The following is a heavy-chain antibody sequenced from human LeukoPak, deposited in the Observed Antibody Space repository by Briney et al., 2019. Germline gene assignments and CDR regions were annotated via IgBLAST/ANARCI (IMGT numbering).Heavy chain of an antibody. CDR1: GGSISSYY. CDR2: MYYSGST. CDR3: ARETKYCSGGSCYSDGLDI. D-gene: IGHD2-15*01. V-gene: IGHV4-59*01. J-gene: IGHJ3*02. Sequence: TSETLSLTCTVSGGSISSYYWSWIRQLPGKGLECLGYMYYSGSTNYNPSLKSRVTISVDTSKKQFSLELSSVTAADTAVYYCARETKYCSGGSCYSDGLDIWGQGTMVTVSS.